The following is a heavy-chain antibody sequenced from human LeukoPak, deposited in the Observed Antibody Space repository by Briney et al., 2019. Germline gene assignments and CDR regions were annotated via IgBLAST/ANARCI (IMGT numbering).Heavy chain of an antibody. V-gene: IGHV1-2*02. Sequence: ASLKVSCKASGYTFTGYYFQWVRQAPGQGLEWMGWINPNTAGTNYAQKFLGGVTLTWDTSISTAYMELNRLTSDDTAVYYCATSAGDYRAVHYYYRGVWGKGTCVTVSS. CDR2: INPNTAGT. J-gene: IGHJ6*03. CDR1: GYTFTGYY. D-gene: IGHD4-11*01. CDR3: ATSAGDYRAVHYYYRGV.